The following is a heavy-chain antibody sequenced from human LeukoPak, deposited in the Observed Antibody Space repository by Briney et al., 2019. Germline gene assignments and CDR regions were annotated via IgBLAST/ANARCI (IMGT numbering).Heavy chain of an antibody. CDR3: AKDKGSGPYYFDY. J-gene: IGHJ4*02. CDR2: ISYDGSNK. D-gene: IGHD3-10*01. Sequence: GGCLRLSCAASGFTFSSYGMHWVRQAPGKGLEWVAVISYDGSNKYYADSVKGRFTISRDNSKNTLYLQMNSLRAEDTAVYYCAKDKGSGPYYFDYWGQGTLVTVSS. CDR1: GFTFSSYG. V-gene: IGHV3-30*18.